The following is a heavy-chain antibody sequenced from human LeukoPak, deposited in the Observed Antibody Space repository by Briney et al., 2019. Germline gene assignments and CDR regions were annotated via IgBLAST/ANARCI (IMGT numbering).Heavy chain of an antibody. CDR3: ARGDLGRRTLDY. CDR2: IYTSGST. J-gene: IGHJ4*02. D-gene: IGHD3-3*01. Sequence: SETLSLTCTVPGGSISSGNYYWSCIPQPAGKGLECIGRIYTSGSTNYNPSLKSRVTISIDTSKNQVSLKLSSVTAADTAVYYCARGDLGRRTLDYWGQGTLVTVSS. V-gene: IGHV4-61*02. CDR1: GGSISSGNYY.